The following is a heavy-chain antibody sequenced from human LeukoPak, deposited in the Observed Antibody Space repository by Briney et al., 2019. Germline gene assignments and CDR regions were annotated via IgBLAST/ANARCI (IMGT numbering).Heavy chain of an antibody. Sequence: ASVKVSCKASGYTFTGYYMHWVRQAPGQGLEWMGWINPNSGGTNYAQEFQGRVTMTRDTSISTAYMELSRLRSDDTAVYYCARATFRGGVVPAAMIYWGQGTLVTVSS. J-gene: IGHJ4*02. CDR3: ARATFRGGVVPAAMIY. CDR1: GYTFTGYY. D-gene: IGHD2-2*01. CDR2: INPNSGGT. V-gene: IGHV1-2*02.